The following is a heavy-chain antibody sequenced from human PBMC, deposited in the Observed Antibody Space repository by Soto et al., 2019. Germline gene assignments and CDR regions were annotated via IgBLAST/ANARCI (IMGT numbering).Heavy chain of an antibody. J-gene: IGHJ6*02. V-gene: IGHV3-30*18. CDR1: GFTFSSYG. CDR2: ISYDGSNK. D-gene: IGHD2-15*01. Sequence: QVQLVESGGGVVQPGRSLRLSCAASGFTFSSYGMHWVRQAPGKGLEWVAVISYDGSNKYYADSVKGRFTISRDNSKNTLYLQMNSLRAEDTAVYYCAKKDCSGDSCYSADYYYYYGMDVWGQGTTVTVSS. CDR3: AKKDCSGDSCYSADYYYYYGMDV.